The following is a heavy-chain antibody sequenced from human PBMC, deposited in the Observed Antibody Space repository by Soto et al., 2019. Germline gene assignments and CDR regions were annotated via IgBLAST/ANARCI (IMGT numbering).Heavy chain of an antibody. Sequence: QVQLQESGPGLVKPSETLSLTCTVSGGSISSYYWSWIRQPPGKGLEWIGYIYYSGSTNYNPSLKSRVTISVDTSTNQSSLKLSSVTAADTAVYYWARSEWGILYYYDGMDVWGQGTTVTVSS. J-gene: IGHJ6*02. V-gene: IGHV4-59*01. CDR1: GGSISSYY. CDR3: ARSEWGILYYYDGMDV. D-gene: IGHD1-26*01. CDR2: IYYSGST.